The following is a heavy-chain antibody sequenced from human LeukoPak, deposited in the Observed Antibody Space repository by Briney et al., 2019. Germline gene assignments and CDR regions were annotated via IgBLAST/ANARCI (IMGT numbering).Heavy chain of an antibody. CDR3: AREGYSFSSRFDP. CDR1: GYTFTNYA. Sequence: GASVKVSCKTSGYTFTNYAINWVRQAPGQGLEWMGWINTNTGNPTYVQGFTGRFVFSLDTSVSTVYLQISSLKAEDTAVYYCAREGYSFSSRFDPWGQGTLVTVSS. J-gene: IGHJ5*02. D-gene: IGHD5/OR15-5a*01. CDR2: INTNTGNP. V-gene: IGHV7-4-1*02.